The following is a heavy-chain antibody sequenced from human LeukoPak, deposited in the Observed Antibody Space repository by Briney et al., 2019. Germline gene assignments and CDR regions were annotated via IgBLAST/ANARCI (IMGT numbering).Heavy chain of an antibody. CDR3: ARSYCSGGSCYLFDY. CDR1: GFTFNSYG. Sequence: GGSLRLSCVASGFTFNSYGMHWVRQAPGKGLEWVAFIRSDGSIKYYADSVKGRFTISRDNSKNTLYLQMNSLRAEDTAVYYCARSYCSGGSCYLFDYWGQGTLVTVSS. CDR2: IRSDGSIK. D-gene: IGHD2-15*01. V-gene: IGHV3-30*02. J-gene: IGHJ4*02.